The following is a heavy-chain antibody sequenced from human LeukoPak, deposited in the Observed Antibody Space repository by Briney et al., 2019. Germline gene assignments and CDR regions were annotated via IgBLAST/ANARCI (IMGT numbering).Heavy chain of an antibody. V-gene: IGHV4-59*08. CDR3: ARHSGPHSSSWYWFDP. Sequence: SETLSLTCTVSGGSISSYYWSWIRQPPGKGLERIGYIYYSGSANYNPSLKSRVTISVDTSKNQFSLKLSSVTAADTAVYYCARHSGPHSSSWYWFDPWGQGTLATVSS. CDR2: IYYSGSA. D-gene: IGHD6-13*01. J-gene: IGHJ5*02. CDR1: GGSISSYY.